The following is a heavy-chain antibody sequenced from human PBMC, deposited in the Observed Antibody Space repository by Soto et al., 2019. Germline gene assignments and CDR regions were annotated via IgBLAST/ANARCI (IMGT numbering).Heavy chain of an antibody. CDR2: IYYSGRT. D-gene: IGHD3-22*01. CDR1: GGSISSGGYY. J-gene: IGHJ5*02. Sequence: SETLSLTCTVSGGSISSGGYYWNWIRQHTGKGLEWIGYIYYSGRTYYNPSLKSRVTISVDTSKNQFSLKLSSVTAADTAVYYCARDGVPNPYPDHTGYYKNCCDPWGPRTLFTV. V-gene: IGHV4-31*03. CDR3: ARDGVPNPYPDHTGYYKNCCDP.